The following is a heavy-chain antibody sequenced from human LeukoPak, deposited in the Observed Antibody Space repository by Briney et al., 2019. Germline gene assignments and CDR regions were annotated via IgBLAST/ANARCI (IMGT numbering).Heavy chain of an antibody. J-gene: IGHJ4*02. V-gene: IGHV4-4*07. CDR2: IYTSGST. D-gene: IGHD5-18*01. Sequence: PSETLSLTCTVSGVSISSYYWSWIRQPAGKGLEWIGRIYTSGSTNCNPSLKSRVTMSVDTSQNQFSLRLSSVTAADTAVYYCARENGYSYGYYFDYWGQGTLVTVSS. CDR1: GVSISSYY. CDR3: ARENGYSYGYYFDY.